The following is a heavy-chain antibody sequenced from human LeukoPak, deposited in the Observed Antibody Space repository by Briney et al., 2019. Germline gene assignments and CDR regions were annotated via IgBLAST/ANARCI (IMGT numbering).Heavy chain of an antibody. J-gene: IGHJ5*02. CDR1: GGSISSTSYY. V-gene: IGHV4-39*07. Sequence: PSETLSLTCSVSGGSISSTSYYWGWIRQPPGKGLEWIGNIYYSGSTYYNPSLKTRVIISVDTSKNQFSLKLSSVTAADTAVYYCARDNSVRDEAWWFNPWGQGTLVTVSS. D-gene: IGHD5-24*01. CDR2: IYYSGST. CDR3: ARDNSVRDEAWWFNP.